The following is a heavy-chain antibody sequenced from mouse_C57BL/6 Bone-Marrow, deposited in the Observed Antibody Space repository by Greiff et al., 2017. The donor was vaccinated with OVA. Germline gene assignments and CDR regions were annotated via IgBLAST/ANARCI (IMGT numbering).Heavy chain of an antibody. V-gene: IGHV1-69*01. CDR1: GYTFTSYW. CDR3: ASVGNDWYFDV. Sequence: QVQLQQPGAELVMPGASVKLSCKASGYTFTSYWMHWVKQRPGQGLEWIGEIDPSDSYTNYNQKFKGKSTLTVDKSSSTAYMQLSSLTSEDSAVYYCASVGNDWYFDVWGTGTTVTGSS. D-gene: IGHD2-1*01. J-gene: IGHJ1*03. CDR2: IDPSDSYT.